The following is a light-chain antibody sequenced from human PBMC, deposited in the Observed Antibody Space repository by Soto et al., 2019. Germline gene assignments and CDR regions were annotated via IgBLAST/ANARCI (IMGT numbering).Light chain of an antibody. Sequence: EIVLTQSPGALSLSPGERATLSCRASQSVSSNYFAWYQQKPGQAPRLLIYDASSRASGIPDRFSGSGSGTDFTLTISRLEPEDFAVYYCQQYTGPPVTFGGGTKVDI. V-gene: IGKV3-20*01. CDR3: QQYTGPPVT. CDR2: DAS. CDR1: QSVSSNY. J-gene: IGKJ4*01.